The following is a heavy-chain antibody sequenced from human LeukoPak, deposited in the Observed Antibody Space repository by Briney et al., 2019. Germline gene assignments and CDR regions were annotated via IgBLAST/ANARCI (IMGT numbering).Heavy chain of an antibody. Sequence: SQTLSLTCAISGDSFSSNSAAWNWIRQSPSRGLEWLGRTYYRSKLYNDYAVSVKSRITINPDTSKNQFSLQLNSVTPEDTAVYYCARDTGGGSGRVNWFDPWGQGTLVTVSS. J-gene: IGHJ5*02. D-gene: IGHD3-10*01. V-gene: IGHV6-1*01. CDR1: GDSFSSNSAA. CDR2: TYYRSKLYN. CDR3: ARDTGGGSGRVNWFDP.